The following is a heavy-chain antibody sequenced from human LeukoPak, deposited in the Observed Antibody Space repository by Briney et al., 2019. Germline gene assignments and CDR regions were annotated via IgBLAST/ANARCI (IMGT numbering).Heavy chain of an antibody. D-gene: IGHD3-10*01. J-gene: IGHJ4*02. CDR2: INPSGGST. Sequence: AASVKVSCKASGYTFTSYYMHWVRQAPGQGLEWMGIINPSGGSTSYAQKFQGRVTMTRDMSTSTVYMELSSLRSGDTAVYYCARRETGSGDYRSLNYWGQGTLVTVSS. CDR1: GYTFTSYY. V-gene: IGHV1-46*01. CDR3: ARRETGSGDYRSLNY.